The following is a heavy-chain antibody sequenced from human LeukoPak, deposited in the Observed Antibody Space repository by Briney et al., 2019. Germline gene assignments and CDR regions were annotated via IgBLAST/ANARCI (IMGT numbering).Heavy chain of an antibody. CDR3: AHRLYYYDSSGPSDAFDI. V-gene: IGHV2-5*02. D-gene: IGHD3-22*01. J-gene: IGHJ3*02. Sequence: GSGPTLVKPTQTLTLTCTFSGFSLSTSGVGVGWIRQPPGKALEWLALIYWDDDKRYSPSLKSRLTITKDTSKNQVVLTMTNMDPVDTATYYCAHRLYYYDSSGPSDAFDIWGQGTMVTVSS. CDR1: GFSLSTSGVG. CDR2: IYWDDDK.